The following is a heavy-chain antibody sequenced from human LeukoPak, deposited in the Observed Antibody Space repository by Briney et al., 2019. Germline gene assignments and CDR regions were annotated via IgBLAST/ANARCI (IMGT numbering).Heavy chain of an antibody. CDR1: GGSISSYY. Sequence: KPSETLSLTCTVSGGSISSYYWSWIRQPPGKGLEWIGYIYYSGSTNYNPSLKSRVTISVDTSKNQFSPKLSSVTAADTAVYYCARVQDWNYFDYWGQGTLVTVSS. CDR3: ARVQDWNYFDY. J-gene: IGHJ4*02. V-gene: IGHV4-59*01. CDR2: IYYSGST. D-gene: IGHD2-15*01.